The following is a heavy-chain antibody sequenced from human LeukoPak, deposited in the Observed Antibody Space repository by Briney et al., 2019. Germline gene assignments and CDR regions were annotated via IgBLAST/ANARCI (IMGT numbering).Heavy chain of an antibody. CDR1: GGSISSGDYY. CDR2: IYYSGST. D-gene: IGHD2-2*01. CDR3: ARDIVVVPAAIGYGMDV. V-gene: IGHV4-30-4*01. Sequence: PSQTLSLTCTVSGGSISSGDYYWSWIRQPPGKGLEWIGYIYYSGSTYYNPSLKSRVTIPVDTSKNQFSLKLSSVTAADTAVYYCARDIVVVPAAIGYGMDVWGQGTTVTVSS. J-gene: IGHJ6*02.